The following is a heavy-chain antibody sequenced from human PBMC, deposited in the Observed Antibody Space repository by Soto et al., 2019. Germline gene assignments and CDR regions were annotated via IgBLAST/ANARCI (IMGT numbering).Heavy chain of an antibody. Sequence: SETLSLTCTVSGGSISNSRYYWAWIRQPPGKGLEWIGSIYHTGNTYYNPSLRSRVTISVDTSKNQFSLKLTSVTAADTAVYYCARDYYDSSDYTTNWGDPWGQGTLVTVS. D-gene: IGHD3-22*01. CDR1: GGSISNSRYY. CDR3: ARDYYDSSDYTTNWGDP. CDR2: IYHTGNT. V-gene: IGHV4-39*01. J-gene: IGHJ5*02.